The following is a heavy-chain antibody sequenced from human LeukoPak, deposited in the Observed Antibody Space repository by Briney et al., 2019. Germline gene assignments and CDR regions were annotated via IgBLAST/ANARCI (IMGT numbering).Heavy chain of an antibody. V-gene: IGHV3-33*03. J-gene: IGHJ4*02. CDR2: IWYEGTNK. D-gene: IGHD2-2*01. CDR1: GFTFSRYA. CDR3: VSFYETY. Sequence: GGSLRLSCAASGFTFSRYAMHWVRQAPGKGLEWVAVIWYEGTNKYYADSVKGRFTISKDNAKNTVYLQMNNLRAEDTAVYYCVSFYETYWGRGTLVTVSS.